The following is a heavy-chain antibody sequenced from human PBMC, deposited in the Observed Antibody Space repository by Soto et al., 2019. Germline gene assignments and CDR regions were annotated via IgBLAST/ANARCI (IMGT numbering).Heavy chain of an antibody. V-gene: IGHV4-31*03. Sequence: QVQLQESGPGLVKPSQTLSLTCSVSGGSISTGGYYWTWIRQHPGKGLEWIGYIYYSGSTYYNPSLKRRVILSVDTSKNQFSLKLSSVTAADTAVYYCARGLSVTLFDNWGQGTLVTVSS. CDR2: IYYSGST. D-gene: IGHD4-17*01. CDR1: GGSISTGGYY. CDR3: ARGLSVTLFDN. J-gene: IGHJ4*02.